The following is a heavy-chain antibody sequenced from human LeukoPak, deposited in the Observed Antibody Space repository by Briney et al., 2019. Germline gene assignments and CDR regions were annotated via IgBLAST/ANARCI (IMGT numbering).Heavy chain of an antibody. CDR3: ATGTYYYDSSGYYR. CDR1: GYTLTELS. V-gene: IGHV1-24*01. Sequence: ASVKVSCKVPGYTLTELSMHWVRQAPGKGLEWMGGFDPEDGETIYAQRFQGRVTMTEDTSTDTAYMELSSLRSEDTAVYYCATGTYYYDSSGYYRWGQGTLVTVSS. D-gene: IGHD3-22*01. CDR2: FDPEDGET. J-gene: IGHJ4*02.